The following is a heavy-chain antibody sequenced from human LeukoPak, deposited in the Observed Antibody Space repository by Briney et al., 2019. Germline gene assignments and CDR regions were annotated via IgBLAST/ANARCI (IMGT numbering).Heavy chain of an antibody. V-gene: IGHV4-31*03. CDR1: GGSISSGGYY. Sequence: PSQTLSLNCTVSGGSISSGGYYWSWIRQHPGKGLEWIGYIYYSGSTYYNPSLKSRVTISVNTSKNQFSLKLSSVTAADTAVYYCARDSGGYFDYWGQGTLVTVSS. D-gene: IGHD2-15*01. J-gene: IGHJ4*02. CDR3: ARDSGGYFDY. CDR2: IYYSGST.